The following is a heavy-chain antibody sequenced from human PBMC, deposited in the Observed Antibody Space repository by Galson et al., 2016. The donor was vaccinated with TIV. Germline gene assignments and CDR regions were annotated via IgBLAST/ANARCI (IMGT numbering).Heavy chain of an antibody. J-gene: IGHJ4*02. Sequence: SLRLSCAVSGFTFSSYGMRWVRQAPGKGLDWVSDISGSGISTYYAGSVKGRFTISRDNSRDTRYLQMNSRRAEDTAVYYCAKGAAWDTSMGWLGFWFDYWGQGTLVSVSS. CDR3: AKGAAWDTSMGWLGFWFDY. D-gene: IGHD5-18*01. CDR2: ISGSGIST. V-gene: IGHV3-23*01. CDR1: GFTFSSYG.